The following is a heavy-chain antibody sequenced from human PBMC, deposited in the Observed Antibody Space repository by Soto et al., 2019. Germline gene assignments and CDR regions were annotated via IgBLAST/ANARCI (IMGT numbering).Heavy chain of an antibody. CDR2: IYPGGSDT. Sequence: GESLKISCKGSGYSFTSYWIGWVRQMPGKGLEWMGIIYPGGSDTRYSPSFQGQVTISADKSISTAYLQWSSLKASDTAMYYCARRLGTTSANNWFDPWGQGALVTVSS. J-gene: IGHJ5*02. CDR3: ARRLGTTSANNWFDP. CDR1: GYSFTSYW. V-gene: IGHV5-51*01. D-gene: IGHD1-1*01.